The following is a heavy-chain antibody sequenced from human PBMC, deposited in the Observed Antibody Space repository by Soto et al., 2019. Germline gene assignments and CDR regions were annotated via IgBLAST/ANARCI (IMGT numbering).Heavy chain of an antibody. V-gene: IGHV4-34*01. Sequence: LSLTCAVYGGSFSGYYWNWIRQPPGKGLEWIGEIDHSGYTNYNPSLKSRVTISVDTSKNQFSLRLTSVTAADTAVYYCARVRDWFDPWGQGTLVTVSS. CDR1: GGSFSGYY. D-gene: IGHD3-3*01. J-gene: IGHJ5*02. CDR2: IDHSGYT. CDR3: ARVRDWFDP.